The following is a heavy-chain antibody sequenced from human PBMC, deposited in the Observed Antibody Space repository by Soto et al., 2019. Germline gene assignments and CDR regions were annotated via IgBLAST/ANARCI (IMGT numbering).Heavy chain of an antibody. V-gene: IGHV4-59*01. J-gene: IGHJ4*02. CDR2: IYNGART. Sequence: QVHLQESGPGLVKPSETMSLTCTASGASIRNFYWNWVRQFPGKGLEWIGHIYNGARTNYNPSLKSRVTIPVDTSKNQFSLKLSSVTVADTAVYYCAQTTCWPGFDYWGQGTLVAVSS. CDR1: GASIRNFY. D-gene: IGHD2-21*01. CDR3: AQTTCWPGFDY.